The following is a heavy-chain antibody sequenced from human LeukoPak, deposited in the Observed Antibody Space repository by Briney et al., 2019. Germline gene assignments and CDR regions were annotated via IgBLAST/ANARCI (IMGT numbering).Heavy chain of an antibody. CDR2: ISGNGGYT. CDR1: GFSFSTFS. V-gene: IGHV3-64*04. D-gene: IGHD1-26*01. CDR3: ARDRVGATDY. J-gene: IGHJ4*02. Sequence: SGGSLRLSCSASGFSFSTFSMQWVRQAPGKGLEYVSSISGNGGYTYYADSVKGRFTISRDNSKNTLFLQMASLRAEDTAVYYCARDRVGATDYWGQGTLVTVSS.